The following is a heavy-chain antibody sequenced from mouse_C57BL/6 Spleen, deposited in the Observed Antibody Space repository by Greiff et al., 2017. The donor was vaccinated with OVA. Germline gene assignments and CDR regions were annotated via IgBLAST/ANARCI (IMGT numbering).Heavy chain of an antibody. CDR2: IYPSDSET. CDR3: ARGGYSNYVYYFDY. V-gene: IGHV1-61*01. J-gene: IGHJ2*01. Sequence: QVQLKQPGAELVRPGSSVKLSCKASGYTFTSYWMDWVKQRPGQGLEWIGNIYPSDSETHYNQKFKDKATLTVDKSSSTAYMQLSSLTSEDSAVYYCARGGYSNYVYYFDYWGQGTTLTVSS. D-gene: IGHD2-5*01. CDR1: GYTFTSYW.